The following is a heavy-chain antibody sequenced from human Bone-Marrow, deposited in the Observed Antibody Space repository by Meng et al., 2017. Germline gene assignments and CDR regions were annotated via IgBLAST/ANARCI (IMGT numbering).Heavy chain of an antibody. V-gene: IGHV4-34*01. CDR1: GGSFSGYY. Sequence: LQQWGAALLKPSETLSLTCAVYGGSFSGYYWSWIRQPPGKGLEWIGEINHSGSTDYNPSLKGRVTISVDTSKNQFSLKLSSVTAADTAVYYCARGVASPIFSTVVTPAFDYWGQGTLVTVSS. CDR2: INHSGST. CDR3: ARGVASPIFSTVVTPAFDY. D-gene: IGHD4-23*01. J-gene: IGHJ4*02.